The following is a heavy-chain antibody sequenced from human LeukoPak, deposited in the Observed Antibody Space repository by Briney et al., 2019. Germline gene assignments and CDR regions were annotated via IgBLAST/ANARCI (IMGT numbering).Heavy chain of an antibody. CDR3: AREGVAATGLDY. CDR1: GYTFSIYN. CDR2: INPSGGSA. Sequence: ASVKVSCKASGYTFSIYNMHWVRQAPGQGLEWMGIINPSGGSASDTQKFQGRVTMTRDTSTSTLYMELSSLRSEDTAVYYCAREGVAATGLDYWGQGTLVTVSS. V-gene: IGHV1-46*01. J-gene: IGHJ4*02. D-gene: IGHD6-13*01.